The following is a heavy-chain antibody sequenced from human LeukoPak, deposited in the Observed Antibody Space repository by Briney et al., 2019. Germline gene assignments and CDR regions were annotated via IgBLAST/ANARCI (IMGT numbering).Heavy chain of an antibody. D-gene: IGHD3-16*01. CDR3: ARGGGVTAWFDP. V-gene: IGHV4-30-4*08. CDR1: GGSISSGDYY. CDR2: IYYSGST. J-gene: IGHJ5*02. Sequence: SETLSLTCTVSGGSISSGDYYWSWIRQPPGKGLEWIGYIYYSGSTYYNPSLKSRVTISVDTSKNQFSLKLSSVTAADTAVYYCARGGGVTAWFDPWGQGTLVTVSS.